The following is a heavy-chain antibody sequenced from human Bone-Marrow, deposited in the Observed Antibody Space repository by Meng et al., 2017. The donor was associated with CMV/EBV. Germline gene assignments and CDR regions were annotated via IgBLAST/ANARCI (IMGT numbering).Heavy chain of an antibody. CDR2: ISFDGSKK. CDR3: ATSYSGTGWHAFDL. Sequence: GESLKISCAASGLTFNSYAMHWVRHAPGKGLEWVAVISFDGSKKFYSDSVKGRFTISRDNSKNTLYLQMNSLRTEDTAVYYCATSYSGTGWHAFDLWGQGTMVTVSS. J-gene: IGHJ3*01. D-gene: IGHD1-26*01. V-gene: IGHV3-30*03. CDR1: GLTFNSYA.